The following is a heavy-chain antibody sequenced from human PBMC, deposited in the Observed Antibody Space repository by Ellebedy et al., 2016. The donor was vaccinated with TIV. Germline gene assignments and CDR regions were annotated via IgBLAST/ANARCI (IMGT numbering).Heavy chain of an antibody. CDR1: AYSFINYW. CDR3: AKLGHRATPDDS. V-gene: IGHV5-51*01. CDR2: IDLSDSDT. D-gene: IGHD1-14*01. J-gene: IGHJ4*02. Sequence: GESLKISCQGSAYSFINYWIVWVRQMPGRGLEWMGIIDLSDSDTRYSPSFQGQVTISADRSVTTAYLHFNSLKPSGTAVYYCAKLGHRATPDDSWGQGTLVTVSS.